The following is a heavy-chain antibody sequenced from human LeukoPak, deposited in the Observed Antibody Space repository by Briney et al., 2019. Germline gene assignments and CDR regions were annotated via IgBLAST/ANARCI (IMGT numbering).Heavy chain of an antibody. J-gene: IGHJ4*02. CDR2: IWYDGNNK. CDR1: GFTFSNYG. Sequence: GRSLRLSCAASGFTFSNYGMHWVRQAPGKGLEWMTTIWYDGNNKYYADSVKGRFSISRDNTMNSLYLQMSSLRAEDTAVYYCATDRGWRTSGYYLYYFEYWGQGTLVTFSS. D-gene: IGHD3-3*01. V-gene: IGHV3-33*03. CDR3: ATDRGWRTSGYYLYYFEY.